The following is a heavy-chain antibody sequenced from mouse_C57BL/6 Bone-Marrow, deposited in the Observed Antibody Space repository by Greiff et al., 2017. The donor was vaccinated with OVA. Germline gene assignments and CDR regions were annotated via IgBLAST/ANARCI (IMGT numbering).Heavy chain of an antibody. J-gene: IGHJ1*03. D-gene: IGHD1-2*01. CDR3: AREIDHYYGGYFDV. Sequence: VQLKESGPGLVKPSQTVFLTCTVTGISITTGNYRWSWIRQFPGNKLEWIGYIYYSGTITYNPSLTSRTTITRDTPKNQFFLEMNSLTAEDTATYYCAREIDHYYGGYFDVWGTGTTVTVSS. V-gene: IGHV3-5*01. CDR2: IYYSGTI. CDR1: GISITTGNYR.